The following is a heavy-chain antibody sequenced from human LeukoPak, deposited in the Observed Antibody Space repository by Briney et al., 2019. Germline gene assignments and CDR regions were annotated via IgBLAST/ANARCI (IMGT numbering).Heavy chain of an antibody. Sequence: PGGSLRLSCAASGFMFSSYEMYWVRQAPGKGLEWVSCINPGGTTMYYADSVSGRFTISRDNAKNSLFLQMNSLRADDTAVYFCALLAVASDFDYWGQGSLVTVSS. CDR3: ALLAVASDFDY. CDR1: GFMFSSYE. J-gene: IGHJ4*02. D-gene: IGHD6-19*01. V-gene: IGHV3-48*03. CDR2: INPGGTTM.